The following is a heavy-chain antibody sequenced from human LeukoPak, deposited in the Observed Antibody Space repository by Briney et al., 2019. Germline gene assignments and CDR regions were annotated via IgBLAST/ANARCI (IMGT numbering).Heavy chain of an antibody. V-gene: IGHV3-74*01. CDR3: ASDSSYYGMDV. Sequence: GGSLRLSCAASGFTFSNYWMHWVRHAPGKGLVWVSRINSDGSSTSYADSVKGRFTISRDNAKNTLYLQMNSLRAEDTAVYYCASDSSYYGMDVWGQGTTVTVSS. D-gene: IGHD2-2*01. CDR1: GFTFSNYW. J-gene: IGHJ6*02. CDR2: INSDGSST.